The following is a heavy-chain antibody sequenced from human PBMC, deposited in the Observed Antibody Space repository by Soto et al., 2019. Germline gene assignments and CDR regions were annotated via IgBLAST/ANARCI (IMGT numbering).Heavy chain of an antibody. CDR2: IDPSDSYT. CDR1: GYSFTSYW. D-gene: IGHD6-6*01. Sequence: GESLKISCKGSGYSFTSYWIGWVRQMPGKGLEWMGRIDPSDSYTNYSPSFQGHVTISADKSISTAYLQWSSLKASDTAMYYCARHLYSSSSNYYYYYGMDVWGQGTTVTVSS. J-gene: IGHJ6*02. V-gene: IGHV5-10-1*01. CDR3: ARHLYSSSSNYYYYYGMDV.